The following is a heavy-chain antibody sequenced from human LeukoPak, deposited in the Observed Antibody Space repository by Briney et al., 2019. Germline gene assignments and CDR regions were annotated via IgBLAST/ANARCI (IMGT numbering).Heavy chain of an antibody. CDR2: IYYSGST. CDR1: GGSISSSSYY. V-gene: IGHV4-39*01. CDR3: ARLGDSSSSWAYFDY. J-gene: IGHJ4*02. Sequence: PSETLSLTCTVSGGSISSSSYYWCWIRQPPGKGLEWIGSIYYSGSTYYNPPLKSRVTISVDTSKNQFSLKLSSVTAADTAVYYCARLGDSSSSWAYFDYWGQGTLVTVSS. D-gene: IGHD6-13*01.